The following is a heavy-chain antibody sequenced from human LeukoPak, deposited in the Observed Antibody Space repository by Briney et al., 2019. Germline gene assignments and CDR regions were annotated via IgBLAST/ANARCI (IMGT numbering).Heavy chain of an antibody. J-gene: IGHJ2*01. CDR2: ILYDGTNK. CDR1: GFTFSSFG. Sequence: PGGSLRLSCAASGFTFSSFGMHWVRQAPGQGLEWVAFILYDGTNKYYADSVKGRFTISRDNSKNTLSLQMNSLTAEDTAVYYCARGPPWYFDLWGRGTLVTVSS. V-gene: IGHV3-30*02. D-gene: IGHD6-25*01. CDR3: ARGPPWYFDL.